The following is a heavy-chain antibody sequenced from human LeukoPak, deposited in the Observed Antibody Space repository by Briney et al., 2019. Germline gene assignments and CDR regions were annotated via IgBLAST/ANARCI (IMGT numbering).Heavy chain of an antibody. CDR2: IYYSGST. V-gene: IGHV4-30-4*01. D-gene: IGHD3-10*01. CDR3: ARDRAKCYYGSGTQGDFFDY. CDR1: GGSISSGDYY. Sequence: PPQTLSLTCTVSGGSISSGDYYWSWIRQPPGKGLEWIGYIYYSGSTYYNPSLKSRVTISVDTSKNQFSLKLSSVTAADTAVYYCARDRAKCYYGSGTQGDFFDYWGQGTLVTVSS. J-gene: IGHJ4*02.